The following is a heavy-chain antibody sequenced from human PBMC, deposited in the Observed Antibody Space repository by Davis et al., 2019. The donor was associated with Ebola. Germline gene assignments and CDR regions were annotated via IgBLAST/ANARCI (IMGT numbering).Heavy chain of an antibody. CDR2: ISYDGSNK. D-gene: IGHD6-19*01. V-gene: IGHV3-30*03. CDR3: ARDTTYSSGSDI. CDR1: GFTFSSYG. Sequence: GGSLRLSCAASGFTFSSYGMHWVRQAPGKGLEWVAVISYDGSNKYYADSVKGRFTISRDNAKNSLYLQMNSLRAEDTAVYYCARDTTYSSGSDIWGQGTMVTVSS. J-gene: IGHJ3*02.